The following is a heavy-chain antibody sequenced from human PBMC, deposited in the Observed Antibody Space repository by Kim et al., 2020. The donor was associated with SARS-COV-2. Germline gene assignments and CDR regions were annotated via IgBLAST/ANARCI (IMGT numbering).Heavy chain of an antibody. CDR1: GYTFTSYD. CDR2: MNPNSGNT. Sequence: ASVKVSCKASGYTFTSYDINWVRQATGQGLEWMGWMNPNSGNTGYAQKFQGRVTMTRNTSISTAYMELSSLRSEDTAVYYCARGIAAAGTNHPNTSSYYYYGMDVWGQGTTVTVSS. V-gene: IGHV1-8*01. J-gene: IGHJ6*02. CDR3: ARGIAAAGTNHPNTSSYYYYGMDV. D-gene: IGHD6-13*01.